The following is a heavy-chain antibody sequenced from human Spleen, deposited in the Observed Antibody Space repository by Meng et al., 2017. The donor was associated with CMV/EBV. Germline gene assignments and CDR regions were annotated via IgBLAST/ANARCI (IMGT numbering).Heavy chain of an antibody. CDR2: ISSSSDI. J-gene: IGHJ4*01. CDR3: ARVYGEYCDY. Sequence: GESLKISCAASGFSFSSYTMNWVRQSPGKGLEWVSSISSSSDIFYADSMKGRFTISRDNAKNSLSLQMNSLTAEDTAVYYCARVYGEYCDYWGHGTLVTVSS. V-gene: IGHV3-69-1*02. D-gene: IGHD4-17*01. CDR1: GFSFSSYT.